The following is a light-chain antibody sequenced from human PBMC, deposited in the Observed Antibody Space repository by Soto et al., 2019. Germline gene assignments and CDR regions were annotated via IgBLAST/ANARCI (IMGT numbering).Light chain of an antibody. CDR3: QQYGSSL. CDR1: QSVSSSY. V-gene: IGKV3-20*01. CDR2: GAS. Sequence: EIVLTQSPGTLSLSPGERATLSCRASQSVSSSYLAWYQQKPGQAPRLLIYGASSRATGIPDRFSGSGSGTDFTLTISRLEPEDFAVHYCQQYGSSLFGPGTKVDIK. J-gene: IGKJ3*01.